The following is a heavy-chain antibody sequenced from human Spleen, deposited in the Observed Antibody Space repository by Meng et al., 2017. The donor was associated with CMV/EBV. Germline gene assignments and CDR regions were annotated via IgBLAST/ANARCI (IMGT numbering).Heavy chain of an antibody. V-gene: IGHV4-31*03. CDR1: GRSISSGSYY. J-gene: IGHJ4*02. CDR2: IYYSGST. Sequence: LICPVSGRSISSGSYYWSWIRQHPGKGLEWIGYIYYSGSTYYNPSLKSRVTISADTSKNQFSLKLSSVTAADTAVYYCARVAGFGSDYWGQGTLVTVSS. CDR3: ARVAGFGSDY. D-gene: IGHD3-16*01.